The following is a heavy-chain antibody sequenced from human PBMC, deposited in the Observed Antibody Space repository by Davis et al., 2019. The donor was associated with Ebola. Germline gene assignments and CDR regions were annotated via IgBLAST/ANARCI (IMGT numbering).Heavy chain of an antibody. CDR3: ARHPRGSILGMDV. V-gene: IGHV4-34*01. Sequence: MPSETLSLTCAVYGGSFSGYYWTWIRQPPGKGLEWIGEINHSGSTNYDPSLKSRVTISIDTSKNQFSLNLTSVTAADTAVHYCARHPRGSILGMDVWGPGTTVTVSS. CDR1: GGSFSGYY. D-gene: IGHD2-2*01. J-gene: IGHJ6*02. CDR2: INHSGST.